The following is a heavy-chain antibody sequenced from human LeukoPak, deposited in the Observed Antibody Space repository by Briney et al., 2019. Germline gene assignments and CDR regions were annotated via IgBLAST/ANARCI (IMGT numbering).Heavy chain of an antibody. CDR2: ISSSSSYI. J-gene: IGHJ4*02. CDR1: GFTFSSYS. V-gene: IGHV3-21*01. CDR3: ARKSCSSTSCYYYFDY. Sequence: GGSLRLSCAASGFTFSSYSMNWVRQAPGKGLEWVSSISSSSSYIYYADPVKGRFTISRGNAKNSLYLQMNSLRAEDTAVYYCARKSCSSTSCYYYFDYWGQGTLVTVSS. D-gene: IGHD2-2*01.